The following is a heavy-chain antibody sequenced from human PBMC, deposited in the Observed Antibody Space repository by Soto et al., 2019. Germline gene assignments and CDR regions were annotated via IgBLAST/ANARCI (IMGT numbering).Heavy chain of an antibody. CDR1: GGSFSGYY. CDR2: INHSGST. CDR3: ARGWLAAAVTPIDY. J-gene: IGHJ4*02. D-gene: IGHD6-13*01. V-gene: IGHV4-34*01. Sequence: SETLSLTCAVYGGSFSGYYWSWIRQPPGKGLEWIGEINHSGSTNYNPSLKSRVTISVDTSKNQFSLKLSSVTAADTAVYYCARGWLAAAVTPIDYWGQGTLVTVST.